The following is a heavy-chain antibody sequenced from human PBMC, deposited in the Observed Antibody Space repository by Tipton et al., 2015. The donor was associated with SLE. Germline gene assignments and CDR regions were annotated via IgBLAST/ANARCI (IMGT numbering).Heavy chain of an antibody. Sequence: QVQLVQSGAEVKKPGASVKVSCKASGYTFTSYYIHWVRQAPGQGLEWMGMINPSGGSTSYAQKFQGRVTMTRDTSTSTVYMDLSSLRSEDTAVFYCAVEGYYDSSGYVTDAFDIWGQGTMVTVSS. D-gene: IGHD3-22*01. J-gene: IGHJ3*02. CDR1: GYTFTSYY. CDR2: INPSGGST. CDR3: AVEGYYDSSGYVTDAFDI. V-gene: IGHV1-46*01.